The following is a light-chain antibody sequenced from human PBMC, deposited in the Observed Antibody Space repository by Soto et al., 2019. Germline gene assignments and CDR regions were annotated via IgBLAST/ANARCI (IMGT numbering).Light chain of an antibody. CDR3: QQYGSSPSWT. CDR2: GAS. Sequence: EIVLTQSPGTLSLTPGERATLSCRASQSVSRNYLVWYQQKPGQAPRLLIYGASGRATGIPDRFSGSGSGTDFTLTISRLEPEDFAVYYCQQYGSSPSWTFGQGTKVDIK. J-gene: IGKJ1*01. CDR1: QSVSRNY. V-gene: IGKV3-20*01.